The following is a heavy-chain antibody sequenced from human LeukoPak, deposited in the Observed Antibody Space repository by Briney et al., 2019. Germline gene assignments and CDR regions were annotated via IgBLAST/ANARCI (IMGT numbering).Heavy chain of an antibody. D-gene: IGHD3-22*01. CDR3: ARDGHDSSGYYPDF. V-gene: IGHV1-2*02. Sequence: ASVKVSCKASGYTFTGYYMHWVRQAPGQGLEWMGWIKPNSGGTSYARKFQGRVTMTGDTSISTAYMDLSSLRSDDTAVYYCARDGHDSSGYYPDFWGQGTLVTVSS. J-gene: IGHJ4*02. CDR1: GYTFTGYY. CDR2: IKPNSGGT.